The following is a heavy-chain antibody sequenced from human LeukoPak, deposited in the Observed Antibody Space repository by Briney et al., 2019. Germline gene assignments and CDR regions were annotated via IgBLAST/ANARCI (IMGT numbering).Heavy chain of an antibody. CDR3: ARGGNSWYSYYYGMDV. Sequence: PGGSLRLSCAASGFTFSSYWMSWVRQAPGKGLEWVANIKRDGSEKYYVDSVKGRFTISRDNAKNSLYLQMNSLRAEDTAVYYCARGGNSWYSYYYGMDVWGQGTTVTVSS. V-gene: IGHV3-7*04. D-gene: IGHD2-2*01. J-gene: IGHJ6*02. CDR1: GFTFSSYW. CDR2: IKRDGSEK.